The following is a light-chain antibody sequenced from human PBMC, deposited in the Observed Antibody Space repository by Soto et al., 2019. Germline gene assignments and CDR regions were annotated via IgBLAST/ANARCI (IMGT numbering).Light chain of an antibody. CDR2: GAA. CDR1: ESISNN. J-gene: IGKJ1*01. Sequence: ETVMTQSPATLSVSPGERATLSCRAGESISNNLAWYQQKPGQAPRLLIYGAATRAAGVPARFTGRGSGTEFTLTISSLQSEDFGVYYCQQYNNWPGTFGRGTKVDIK. V-gene: IGKV3-15*01. CDR3: QQYNNWPGT.